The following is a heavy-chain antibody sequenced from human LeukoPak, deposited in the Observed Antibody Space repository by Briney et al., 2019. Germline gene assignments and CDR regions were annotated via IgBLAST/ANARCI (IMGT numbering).Heavy chain of an antibody. Sequence: PSETLSLTCTVSGGSISSYYWSWIRQPPGKGLEWIGYIYYSGSTNYNPSLKSRVTISVDTSKNQFSLKLSSVTAADTAVYYCARDRGYSYGSFDYWGQGTLVTVSS. CDR3: ARDRGYSYGSFDY. V-gene: IGHV4-59*01. J-gene: IGHJ4*02. D-gene: IGHD5-18*01. CDR2: IYYSGST. CDR1: GGSISSYY.